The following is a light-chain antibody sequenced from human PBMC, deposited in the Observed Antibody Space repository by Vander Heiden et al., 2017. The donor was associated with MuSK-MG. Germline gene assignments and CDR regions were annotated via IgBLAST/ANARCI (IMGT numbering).Light chain of an antibody. J-gene: IGLJ2*01. CDR3: QSQDTSSSGLV. V-gene: IGLV1-40*01. Sequence: QSVLTQPPSVSGAPGQRVTISCTGSSSNIGAGYDVHCYHPLPATTPNLLFYVYSNRRSGVPDCFSGSKSGTSASVATTWLQAEDGADYYCQSQDTSSSGLVFGGGTKLTVL. CDR2: VYS. CDR1: SSNIGAGYD.